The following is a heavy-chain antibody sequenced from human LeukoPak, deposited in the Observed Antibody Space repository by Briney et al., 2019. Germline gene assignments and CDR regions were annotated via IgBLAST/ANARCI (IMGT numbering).Heavy chain of an antibody. CDR2: IYYSGST. CDR3: ARVRITMVRGRPNWFDP. J-gene: IGHJ5*02. D-gene: IGHD3-10*01. V-gene: IGHV4-59*01. Sequence: SETLSLTCTVSGGSISGYYWSWIRQPPGKGLEWIGYIYYSGSTNYNPSLKSRVTISVDTSKNQFSLKLSSVTAADTAVYYCARVRITMVRGRPNWFDPWGQGTLVTVSS. CDR1: GGSISGYY.